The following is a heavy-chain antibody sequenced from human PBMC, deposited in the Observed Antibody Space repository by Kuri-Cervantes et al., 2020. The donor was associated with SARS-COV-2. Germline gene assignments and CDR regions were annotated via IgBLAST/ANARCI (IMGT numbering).Heavy chain of an antibody. V-gene: IGHV4-59*02. CDR3: ARVRVGSSRPVYY. CDR1: GGSVSSYY. D-gene: IGHD6-13*01. J-gene: IGHJ4*02. Sequence: SETLSLTCTVSGGSVSSYYWSWIRQSPGRGLEWIGYISNSGSANYNPSLKSRVTIIVNPSKNQFSLQLRSVTAADTGVYYCARVRVGSSRPVYYWGQGTLVTVSS. CDR2: ISNSGSA.